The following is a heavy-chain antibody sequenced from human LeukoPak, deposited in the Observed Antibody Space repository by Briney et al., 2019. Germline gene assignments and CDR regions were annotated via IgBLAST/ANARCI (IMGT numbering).Heavy chain of an antibody. D-gene: IGHD2-8*01. V-gene: IGHV3-30*04. CDR3: AKDRCSNGIGCYYYYMDV. CDR2: ISSDGSNK. J-gene: IGHJ6*03. Sequence: GGSLRLSCAASGFTFSSYAMHWVRQAPGKGLEWVAVISSDGSNKYYADSMKGRFSISRDSSKNILYLQMNSLRAEDTAVYYCAKDRCSNGIGCYYYYMDVWGKGTTVTISS. CDR1: GFTFSSYA.